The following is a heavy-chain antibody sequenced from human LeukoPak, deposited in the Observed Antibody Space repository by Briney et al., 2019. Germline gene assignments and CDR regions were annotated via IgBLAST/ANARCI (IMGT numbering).Heavy chain of an antibody. CDR1: GFTFSNVW. J-gene: IGHJ4*02. V-gene: IGHV3-15*01. CDR2: IKSKTDGGTT. D-gene: IGHD3-10*01. Sequence: GGSLRLSCAASGFTFSNVWMSWVSQPPGKGLEWVGHIKSKTDGGTTDYAAPVKGRFTISRDDSKTTLHLLMNSLKTEDTGVYCCTTGSMIRGYLAIDYWGQGTLVTVSS. CDR3: TTGSMIRGYLAIDY.